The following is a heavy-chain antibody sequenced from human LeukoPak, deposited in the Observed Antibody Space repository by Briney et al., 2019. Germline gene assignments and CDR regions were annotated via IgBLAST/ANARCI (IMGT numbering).Heavy chain of an antibody. D-gene: IGHD2-21*01. CDR3: ASSCGGDCYPNYYYYMDV. CDR2: ISWNSGSI. J-gene: IGHJ6*03. Sequence: GGSLRLSCAASGFTFDDYAMHWVRQAPGKGLEWVSGISWNSGSIGYADSVKGRFTISRDNAKNSLYLQMNSLRAEDTAVYYCASSCGGDCYPNYYYYMDVWGKGTTVTVSS. V-gene: IGHV3-9*01. CDR1: GFTFDDYA.